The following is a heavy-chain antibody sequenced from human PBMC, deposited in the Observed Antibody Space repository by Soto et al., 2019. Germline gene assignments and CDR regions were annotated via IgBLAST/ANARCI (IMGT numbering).Heavy chain of an antibody. J-gene: IGHJ2*01. CDR1: GFTFNNYG. CDR3: ARDRYSYDSRAYQGVDWYFDL. V-gene: IGHV3-33*01. D-gene: IGHD3-22*01. CDR2: IWYDGSHE. Sequence: TGGSLRLSCAASGFTFNNYGMHWVRQAPGKGLEWVAVIWYDGSHESYADSVKGRFTISRDNSKNTLYLQMNSLRAEDTAVYYCARDRYSYDSRAYQGVDWYFDLWGRGTPVTVSS.